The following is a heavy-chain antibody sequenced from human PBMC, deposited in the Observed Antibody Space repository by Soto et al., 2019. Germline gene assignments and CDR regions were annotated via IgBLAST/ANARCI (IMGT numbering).Heavy chain of an antibody. D-gene: IGHD2-2*01. CDR3: ARGLRGNGIVVVPAAQYYFDY. CDR2: INHSGST. J-gene: IGHJ4*02. Sequence: SETLSLTCAVYGGSFSGYYWSWIRQPPGKGLEWIGEINHSGSTNYNPSLKSRVTISVDTSKNQFSLKLSSVTAADTAVYYCARGLRGNGIVVVPAAQYYFDYWGQGTLVTVSS. V-gene: IGHV4-34*01. CDR1: GGSFSGYY.